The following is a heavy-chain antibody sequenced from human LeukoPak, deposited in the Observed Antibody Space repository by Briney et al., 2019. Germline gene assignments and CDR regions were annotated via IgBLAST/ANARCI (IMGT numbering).Heavy chain of an antibody. V-gene: IGHV3-21*01. D-gene: IGHD6-13*01. CDR3: ARDRRKGQLTD. Sequence: GGSLRLSCAASGFTFSSCSMNWVRQAPGKGLESVSSISSSSRYIYYADSVKGRFTISRDNAKNSLYLQMNSLRAEDTAVYYCARDRRKGQLTDWGQGTLVTVSS. CDR1: GFTFSSCS. CDR2: ISSSSRYI. J-gene: IGHJ4*02.